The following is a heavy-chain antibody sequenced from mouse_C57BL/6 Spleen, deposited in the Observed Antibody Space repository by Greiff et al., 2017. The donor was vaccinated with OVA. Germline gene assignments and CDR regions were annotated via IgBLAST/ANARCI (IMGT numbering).Heavy chain of an antibody. CDR2: INPSSGYT. CDR1: GYTFTSYW. Sequence: QVQLQQSGAELAKPGASVKLSCKASGYTFTSYWMHWVKQRPGQGLEWIGYINPSSGYTKYNQKFKDKATLTADKSSSTAYMQLNSLTYEDSAVYYCARGDYGSSYDFDYWGQGTTLTVSS. J-gene: IGHJ2*01. CDR3: ARGDYGSSYDFDY. V-gene: IGHV1-7*01. D-gene: IGHD1-1*01.